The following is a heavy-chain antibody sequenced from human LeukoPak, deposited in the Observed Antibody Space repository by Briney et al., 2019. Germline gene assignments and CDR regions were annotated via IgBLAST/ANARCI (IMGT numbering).Heavy chain of an antibody. CDR3: ARGVAPELSPSPGNY. V-gene: IGHV1-8*01. CDR2: MNPNSGNT. J-gene: IGHJ4*02. Sequence: ASVKVSCKASGYTVTSYDTNWVRQATGQGLEWMGWMNPNSGNTGYAQKFQGRVTMTRNTSISTAYMELSSLRSEDTAVYYCARGVAPELSPSPGNYWGQGTLVTVSS. CDR1: GYTVTSYD. D-gene: IGHD3-16*02.